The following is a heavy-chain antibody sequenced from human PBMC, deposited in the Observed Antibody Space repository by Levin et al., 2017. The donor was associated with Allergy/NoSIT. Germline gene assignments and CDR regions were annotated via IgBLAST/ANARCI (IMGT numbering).Heavy chain of an antibody. V-gene: IGHV3-33*01. J-gene: IGHJ6*02. Sequence: GGSLRLSCAASGFTFSSYGMHWVRQAPGKGLEWVAVIWYDGSNKYYADSVKGRFTISRDNSKNTLYLQMNSLRAEDTAVYYCARDHPGWCMLPCYGMDVWGQGTTVTVSS. D-gene: IGHD2-8*02. CDR1: GFTFSSYG. CDR2: IWYDGSNK. CDR3: ARDHPGWCMLPCYGMDV.